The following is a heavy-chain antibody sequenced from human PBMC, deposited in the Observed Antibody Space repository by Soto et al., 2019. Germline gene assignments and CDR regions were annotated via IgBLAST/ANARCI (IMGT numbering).Heavy chain of an antibody. CDR3: ARRSTMVRGVTSYYFDY. CDR2: IYPGDSGT. Sequence: XESLKISCKTSGYSFITYWIGWVRQMPGRGLEWMGVIYPGDSGTRYSPSFQGQVTISADKSITTAYLQWNSLKASDTATYYCARRSTMVRGVTSYYFDYWGQGSLVTVSS. CDR1: GYSFITYW. D-gene: IGHD3-10*01. V-gene: IGHV5-51*01. J-gene: IGHJ4*02.